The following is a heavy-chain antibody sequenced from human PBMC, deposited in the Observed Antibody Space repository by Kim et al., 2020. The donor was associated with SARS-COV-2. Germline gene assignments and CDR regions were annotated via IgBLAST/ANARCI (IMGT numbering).Heavy chain of an antibody. J-gene: IGHJ4*02. D-gene: IGHD3-9*01. V-gene: IGHV1-24*01. Sequence: ASVKVSCKVSGYTLTELSMHWVRQAPGKGLEWMGGFDPEDGETIYAQKFQGRVTMTEDTSTDTAYMELSSLRSEDTAVYYCATVRLRYFDWLPFDYWGQGTLVTVSS. CDR1: GYTLTELS. CDR2: FDPEDGET. CDR3: ATVRLRYFDWLPFDY.